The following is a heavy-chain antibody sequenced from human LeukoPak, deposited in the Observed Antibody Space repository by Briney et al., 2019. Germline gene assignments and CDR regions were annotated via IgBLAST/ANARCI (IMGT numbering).Heavy chain of an antibody. CDR3: ARCRGYYYMDV. D-gene: IGHD2-15*01. J-gene: IGHJ6*03. Sequence: SETLSLTCTVSGGSISSYYWSWIRQPPGKGLEWIGYIYYSGSTNYNPSLKSRVTISVDTSKNQFSLKLSSVTAADTAVYYCARCRGYYYMDVWGKGTTVTVSS. CDR1: GGSISSYY. CDR2: IYYSGST. V-gene: IGHV4-59*12.